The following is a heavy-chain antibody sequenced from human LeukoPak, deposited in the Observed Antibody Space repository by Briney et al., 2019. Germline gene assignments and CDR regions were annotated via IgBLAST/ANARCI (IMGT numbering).Heavy chain of an antibody. V-gene: IGHV4-59*08. J-gene: IGHJ4*02. CDR2: IHYSGNT. CDR3: ASSEWNYAR. D-gene: IGHD1-7*01. Sequence: SETLSLTCTVSGVSISSYYWSWMRQPPGKGLEWIGYIHYSGNTNYNPSLKSRVTISLGTSRTQFSLKLTSVTAADTAVYYCASSEWNYARWGQGMLVTVSS. CDR1: GVSISSYY.